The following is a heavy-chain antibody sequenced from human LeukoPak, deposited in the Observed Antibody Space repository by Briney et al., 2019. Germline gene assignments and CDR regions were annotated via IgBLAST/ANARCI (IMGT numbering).Heavy chain of an antibody. CDR1: GGSFSGYY. J-gene: IGHJ3*02. CDR2: INHSGST. Sequence: SETLSLTCAAYGGSFSGYYWSWIRQPPGKGLEWIGEINHSGSTNYNPSLKSRVTISVDTSKNQFSLKLSSVTAADTAVYYCARGLWVRLVVPAAICFGFGGDCYSDAFDIWGQGTMVTVSS. V-gene: IGHV4-34*01. CDR3: ARGLWVRLVVPAAICFGFGGDCYSDAFDI. D-gene: IGHD2-2*02.